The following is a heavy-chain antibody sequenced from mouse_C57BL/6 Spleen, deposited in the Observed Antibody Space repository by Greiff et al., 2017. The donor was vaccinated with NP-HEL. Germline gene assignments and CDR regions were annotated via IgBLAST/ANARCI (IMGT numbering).Heavy chain of an antibody. D-gene: IGHD1-1*01. CDR1: GYTFTSYW. Sequence: VKLQQPGAELFQDGASVKLSCKASGYTFTSYWMHWVKQRPGQGLEWIGMISHNSGSTNYNEKFKSKATLTVDKSSSTAYMQLSSLTSEDSADYYCARRGYGSSYNYAMDYWGQGTSVTVSS. CDR2: ISHNSGST. J-gene: IGHJ4*01. CDR3: ARRGYGSSYNYAMDY. V-gene: IGHV1-64*01.